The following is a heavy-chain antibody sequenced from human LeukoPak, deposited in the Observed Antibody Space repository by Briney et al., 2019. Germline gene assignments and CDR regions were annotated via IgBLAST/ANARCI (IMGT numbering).Heavy chain of an antibody. CDR1: GFTFSSYA. J-gene: IGHJ4*02. V-gene: IGHV3-23*01. CDR2: ISGSGGST. D-gene: IGHD4-17*01. CDR3: AKDSRGYGDYVLVIWGFDY. Sequence: PGGSLRLSCAASGFTFSSYAMSWVRQAPGKGLEWVSAISGSGGSTYYADSVKGRFTISRDNSKNTLYLQMNSLRAEDTAVYYCAKDSRGYGDYVLVIWGFDYWGQGTLVTVSS.